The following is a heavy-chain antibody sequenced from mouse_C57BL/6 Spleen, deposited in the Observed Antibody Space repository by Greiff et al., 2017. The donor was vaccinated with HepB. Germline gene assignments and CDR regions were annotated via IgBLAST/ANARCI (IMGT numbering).Heavy chain of an antibody. CDR2: IHPNSGST. J-gene: IGHJ1*03. CDR3: ARPYYYALSYDWYFDV. Sequence: VQLQQPGAELVKPGASVKLSCKASGYTFTSYWMHWVKQRPGQGLEWIGMIHPNSGSTNYNEKFKSKATLTVDKSSSTAYMQLSSLTSEDSAVYYCARPYYYALSYDWYFDVSFTGTTVTVSS. V-gene: IGHV1-64*01. CDR1: GYTFTSYW. D-gene: IGHD1-1*01.